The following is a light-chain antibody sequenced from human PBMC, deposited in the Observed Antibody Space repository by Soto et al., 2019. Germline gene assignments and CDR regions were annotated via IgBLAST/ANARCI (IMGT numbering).Light chain of an antibody. CDR1: QSVSSN. Sequence: EVVMTQSPATLSLSPGERATLSCRASQSVSSNLAWYQQKPGQAPRLLIYGASTRATGIPARFSGSGSGTEFTLTISSLQSEDFAVYYCQQSNNWPPLTFGGGTKVEIK. CDR2: GAS. J-gene: IGKJ4*01. CDR3: QQSNNWPPLT. V-gene: IGKV3-15*01.